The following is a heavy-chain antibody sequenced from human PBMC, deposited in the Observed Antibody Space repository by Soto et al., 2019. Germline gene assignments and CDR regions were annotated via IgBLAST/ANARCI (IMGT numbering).Heavy chain of an antibody. CDR3: ARDTTGYYDSSGSLGDYYGMDV. CDR1: GGSISSYY. V-gene: IGHV4-59*01. J-gene: IGHJ6*02. D-gene: IGHD3-22*01. CDR2: IYYSGST. Sequence: SETLSLTCTVSGGSISSYYWSWIRQPPGKGLEWIGYIYYSGSTNYNPSLKSRVTISVDTSKNQFSLKLSSVTAADTAVYYCARDTTGYYDSSGSLGDYYGMDVWGQGTTVTVS.